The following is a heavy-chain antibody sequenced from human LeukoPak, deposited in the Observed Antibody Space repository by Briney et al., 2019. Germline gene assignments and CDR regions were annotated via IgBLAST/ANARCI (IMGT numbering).Heavy chain of an antibody. CDR1: AFTFSSYG. D-gene: IGHD2-15*01. Sequence: PGGSLRLSCAASAFTFSSYGMHWVRQAPGKGLEWAAVIWYDGSYKYYADSVKGRFTISRDNSKNTLYLQMNSLRAEDTAVHTCARDFCSGGSCYYFDYWGQGTLVTVSS. CDR3: ARDFCSGGSCYYFDY. V-gene: IGHV3-33*01. J-gene: IGHJ4*02. CDR2: IWYDGSYK.